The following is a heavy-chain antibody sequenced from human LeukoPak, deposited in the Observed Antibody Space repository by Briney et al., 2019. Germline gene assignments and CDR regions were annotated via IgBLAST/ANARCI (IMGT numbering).Heavy chain of an antibody. CDR1: GGSFSGRY. CDR3: ARVVVAATVYLDY. V-gene: IGHV4-34*01. J-gene: IGHJ4*02. D-gene: IGHD2-15*01. Sequence: SETLSLTCAVYGGSFSGRYWSWIRQPPGKGLEWIGEINHSGSTNYNPSLKSRVTISVDTSKNQFSLKLSSVTAADTAVYYCARVVVAATVYLDYWGQGTLVTVSS. CDR2: INHSGST.